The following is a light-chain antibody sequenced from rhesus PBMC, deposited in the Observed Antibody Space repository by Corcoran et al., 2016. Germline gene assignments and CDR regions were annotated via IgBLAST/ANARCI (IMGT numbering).Light chain of an antibody. V-gene: IGKV1-43*02. CDR1: PGISTY. CDR2: AAS. J-gene: IGKJ2*01. CDR3: LQYNSDPYS. Sequence: DIQMTQSPSSLSASVGDRVTITCRASPGISTYLNWYQQKPGEAPKRLIYAASSLQSGVPSRFSGSGAGTDVALTISSLQTEDFATYYCLQYNSDPYSFGQWTKVEIK.